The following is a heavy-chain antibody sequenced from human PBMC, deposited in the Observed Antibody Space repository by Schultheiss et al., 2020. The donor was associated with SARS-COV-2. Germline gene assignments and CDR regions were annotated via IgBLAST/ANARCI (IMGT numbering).Heavy chain of an antibody. J-gene: IGHJ4*02. CDR2: IYSGGST. D-gene: IGHD3-3*01. V-gene: IGHV3-53*04. CDR1: GFTFDDYA. Sequence: GGSLRLSCAASGFTFDDYAMHWVRQAPGKGLEWVSGIYSGGSTYYADSVKGRFTISRHNSKNTLYLQMNSLRAEDTAVYYCARDRYDFWSGYYTWGQGTLVTVSS. CDR3: ARDRYDFWSGYYT.